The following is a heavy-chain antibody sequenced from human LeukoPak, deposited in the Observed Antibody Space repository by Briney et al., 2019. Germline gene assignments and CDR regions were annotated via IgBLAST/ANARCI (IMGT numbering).Heavy chain of an antibody. CDR2: IYPGDSDT. J-gene: IGHJ5*02. Sequence: GESLKISCKGSGYPFTSYWIGWMRQMPGKSLEWMGIIYPGDSDTRYSPSFQGQVIISADKSINTAYLQLRSLKASDTAVYYCARGMTTFDPWGQGTLVTVSS. CDR3: ARGMTTFDP. D-gene: IGHD4-11*01. CDR1: GYPFTSYW. V-gene: IGHV5-51*01.